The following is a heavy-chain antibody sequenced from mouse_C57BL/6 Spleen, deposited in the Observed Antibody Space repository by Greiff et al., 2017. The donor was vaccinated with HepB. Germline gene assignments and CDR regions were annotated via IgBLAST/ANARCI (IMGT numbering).Heavy chain of an antibody. D-gene: IGHD4-1*01. CDR2: IDPSDSYT. V-gene: IGHV1-59*01. J-gene: IGHJ2*01. CDR3: ARRGDWDSFDY. CDR1: GYTFTSYW. Sequence: VQLQQPGAELVRPGTSVKLSCKASGYTFTSYWMHWVKQRPGQGLEWIGVIDPSDSYTNYNQKFKGKATLTVDTSSSTAYMQLSSLTSEDSAVYYCARRGDWDSFDYWGQGTTLTVSS.